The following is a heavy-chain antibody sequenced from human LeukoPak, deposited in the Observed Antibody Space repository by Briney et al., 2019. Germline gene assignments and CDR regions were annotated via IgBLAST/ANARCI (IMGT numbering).Heavy chain of an antibody. CDR1: GGSISSSSYY. V-gene: IGHV4-39*01. CDR3: VVTTVTQTNWFDP. D-gene: IGHD4-17*01. CDR2: IYYSGST. J-gene: IGHJ5*02. Sequence: SETLSLTCTVSGGSISSSSYYWGWIRQPPGKGLEWIGSIYYSGSTYYNPSLKSRVTISVDTSKNQFSLKLSSVTAADTAVYYCVVTTVTQTNWFDPWGQGTLVTVSS.